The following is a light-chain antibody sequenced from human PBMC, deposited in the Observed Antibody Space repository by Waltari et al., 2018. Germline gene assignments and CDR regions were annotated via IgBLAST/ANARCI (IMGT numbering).Light chain of an antibody. Sequence: EIVLTQSPGTLSLSPGEGATLSCRASQSITNNFLAWYQQRPGQAPRPLVYDASSRATGIPDRFSGSGSGTDFTLTISRLEPEDFALYFCQQHGSLPQTFGQGTKVEIK. V-gene: IGKV3-20*01. CDR2: DAS. CDR3: QQHGSLPQT. CDR1: QSITNNF. J-gene: IGKJ1*01.